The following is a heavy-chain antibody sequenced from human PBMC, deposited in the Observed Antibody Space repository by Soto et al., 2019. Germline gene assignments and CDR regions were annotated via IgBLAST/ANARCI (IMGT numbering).Heavy chain of an antibody. CDR1: GDTFTFYS. CDR3: ASSYGSGYRAFDY. J-gene: IGHJ4*02. V-gene: IGHV1-69*02. D-gene: IGHD3-10*01. CDR2: INPILSMS. Sequence: QVQLVQSGAEVKRPGSSVKVSCKASGDTFTFYSINWVRQAPGLGLEWMGRINPILSMSNYAQRFQGRVKXTXEXXTSTAYMELSSLRSEDTAIYYCASSYGSGYRAFDYWGQGALVTVSS.